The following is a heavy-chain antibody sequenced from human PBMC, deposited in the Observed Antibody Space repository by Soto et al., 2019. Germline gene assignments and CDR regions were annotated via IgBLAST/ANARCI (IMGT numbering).Heavy chain of an antibody. V-gene: IGHV3-64D*06. CDR3: VKDKGGWPYYFDY. CDR2: ISSNGGST. J-gene: IGHJ4*02. D-gene: IGHD6-19*01. CDR1: VFTFSSYA. Sequence: WWSLRLSCSASVFTFSSYAMHWFRQAPGKGLEYVSAISSNGGSTYYADSVKGRFTISRDNSKNTLYLQMSSLRAEDTAVYYCVKDKGGWPYYFDYWGQGTLVTVSS.